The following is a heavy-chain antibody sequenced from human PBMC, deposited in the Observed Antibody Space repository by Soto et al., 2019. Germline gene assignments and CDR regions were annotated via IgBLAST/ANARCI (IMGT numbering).Heavy chain of an antibody. Sequence: EVQLVGSGGGLVRPGGSLRLSCAASGFTFSSYWMSWVRQAPGKGLEWVANIRQDGSEKYYVDSVKGRFTISRDNAKNSLHLQMNRLRAEDTAVYYCARGDYYDSSGSFADAFDIWGLGTMVTVSS. D-gene: IGHD3-22*01. CDR1: GFTFSSYW. V-gene: IGHV3-7*05. CDR3: ARGDYYDSSGSFADAFDI. CDR2: IRQDGSEK. J-gene: IGHJ3*02.